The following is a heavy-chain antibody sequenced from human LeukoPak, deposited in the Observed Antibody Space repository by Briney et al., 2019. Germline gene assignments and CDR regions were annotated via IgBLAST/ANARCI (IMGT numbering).Heavy chain of an antibody. CDR3: AKDPDEYDSSGYYGLGAFDI. J-gene: IGHJ3*02. CDR2: VRYDGSNK. Sequence: GGSLRLSCAASGFTFSSYGMHWVRQAPGKGLEWVAFVRYDGSNKYYADSVKGRFTISRDNSKNTLYLQMNSLRAEDTAVYYCAKDPDEYDSSGYYGLGAFDIWGQGTMVTVSS. V-gene: IGHV3-30*02. CDR1: GFTFSSYG. D-gene: IGHD3-22*01.